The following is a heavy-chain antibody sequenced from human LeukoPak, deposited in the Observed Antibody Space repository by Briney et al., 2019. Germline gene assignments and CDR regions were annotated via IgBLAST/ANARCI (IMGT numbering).Heavy chain of an antibody. V-gene: IGHV4-4*07. CDR2: IYTSGST. J-gene: IGHJ3*02. D-gene: IGHD3-10*01. Sequence: SETLSLTCTVSGGSISSYYWSWIRQPAGKGLEWIGRIYTSGSTNYNPSLKSRVTMSVDTSKNQFSLKLSSVTAADTAVHYCARVYNIPFSSGIYAFDIWGQGTMVTVSS. CDR1: GGSISSYY. CDR3: ARVYNIPFSSGIYAFDI.